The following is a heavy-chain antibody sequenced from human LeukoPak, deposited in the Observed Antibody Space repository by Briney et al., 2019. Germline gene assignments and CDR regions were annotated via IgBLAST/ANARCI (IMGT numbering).Heavy chain of an antibody. CDR1: GFTFSTYG. CDR3: AKDLDGSGMYGGTDS. J-gene: IGHJ4*02. CDR2: IRYVGINK. D-gene: IGHD6-19*01. V-gene: IGHV3-30*02. Sequence: GGSLRLSCAASGFTFSTYGMHWVRQAPGKGLEWVSFIRYVGINKYYADSVKGRFTISRDNSKNTLYLQMNSLRPEDTALYYCAKDLDGSGMYGGTDSWGQGTPVTVSS.